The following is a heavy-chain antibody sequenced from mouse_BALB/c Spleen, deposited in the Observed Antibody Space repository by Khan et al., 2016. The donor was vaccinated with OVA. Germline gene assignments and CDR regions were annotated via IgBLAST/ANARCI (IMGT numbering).Heavy chain of an antibody. J-gene: IGHJ2*01. CDR3: ERGNDYGYYFDY. V-gene: IGHV3-2*02. CDR2: ISYSGVT. Sequence: EVQLQESGPGLVKPSQSLSLTCTVTGYSITSGYAWNWIRQFPGNKLEWMGYISYSGVTSYTPSLKSRISITRDTSKNQFFLQLTSVTTEDTATYYCERGNDYGYYFDYWGQGTTRTVSS. CDR1: GYSITSGYA. D-gene: IGHD1-1*01.